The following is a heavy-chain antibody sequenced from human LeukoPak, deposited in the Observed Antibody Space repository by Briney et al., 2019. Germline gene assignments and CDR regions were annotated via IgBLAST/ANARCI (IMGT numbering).Heavy chain of an antibody. Sequence: SVKVSCKPSRRTFGSYAISWVRQAAGQRLEWVGGIIPLFGAPLYAQKFQGRVTITADERTSTVYIDLSSLRSDDTAVYYCTRNEKKAAGSLWGQGTPVIVSS. CDR2: IIPLFGAP. CDR1: RRTFGSYA. D-gene: IGHD6-13*01. J-gene: IGHJ4*02. V-gene: IGHV1-69*13. CDR3: TRNEKKAAGSL.